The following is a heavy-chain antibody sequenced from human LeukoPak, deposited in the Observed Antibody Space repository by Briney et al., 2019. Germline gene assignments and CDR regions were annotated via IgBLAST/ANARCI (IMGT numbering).Heavy chain of an antibody. D-gene: IGHD3-10*01. CDR2: IYYSGST. Sequence: KPSETLSLTCTVSGGSISSYYWSWIRQPPGKGLEWIWYIYYSGSTNSTSSLKSRVTISVDTSKNQYSLKLRPVTAADTAVYYFAKVLPLLWFGALLPTGGFDYWGQGTLVTVSS. J-gene: IGHJ4*02. V-gene: IGHV4-59*01. CDR1: GGSISSYY. CDR3: AKVLPLLWFGALLPTGGFDY.